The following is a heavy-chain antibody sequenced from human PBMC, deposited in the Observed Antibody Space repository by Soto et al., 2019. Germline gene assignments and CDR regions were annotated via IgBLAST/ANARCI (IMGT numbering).Heavy chain of an antibody. CDR1: GYSISSGYH. V-gene: IGHV4-38-2*02. CDR2: VHYSGNT. D-gene: IGHD2-15*01. CDR3: ARQDRVVAEGRWFDP. Sequence: SETLSLTCTVSGYSISSGYHWAWIRQPPGKGLEWLGSVHYSGNTYYNPSLKSRLTISVDKSKNQFSLNLSSVTAADTAVYYCARQDRVVAEGRWFDPWGQGTLVTVSX. J-gene: IGHJ5*02.